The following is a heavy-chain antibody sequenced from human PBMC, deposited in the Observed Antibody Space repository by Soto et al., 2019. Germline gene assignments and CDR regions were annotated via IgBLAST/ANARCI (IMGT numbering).Heavy chain of an antibody. CDR2: FSFCCCSI. V-gene: IGHV3-48*01. Sequence: PGGSLRLSCAASGFTFGSYSMNWVRQAPGKGLEWVSFFSFCCCSIYYADSVKGRFTIFRDNSKNQVSLHLNSLTPEDTAVYYCVRLIGNSWLDFWGQGTLVTVSS. J-gene: IGHJ5*01. D-gene: IGHD1-26*01. CDR1: GFTFGSYS. CDR3: VRLIGNSWLDF.